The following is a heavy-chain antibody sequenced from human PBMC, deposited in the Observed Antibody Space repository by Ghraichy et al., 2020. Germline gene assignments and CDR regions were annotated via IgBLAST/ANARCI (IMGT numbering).Heavy chain of an antibody. CDR2: ISGRGDTT. CDR1: GFSFSRYA. D-gene: IGHD3-10*01. CDR3: AKSNGFDRWTGDYYYYYGVDV. V-gene: IGHV3-23*01. Sequence: GGSLRLSCAASGFSFSRYAMSWVRQAPGKGLEWVSVISGRGDTTYSADSVKGRFTISRDNSRNIVYLEMNSLRAEDTAVYHCAKSNGFDRWTGDYYYYYGVDVWGQGTTVTVSS. J-gene: IGHJ6*01.